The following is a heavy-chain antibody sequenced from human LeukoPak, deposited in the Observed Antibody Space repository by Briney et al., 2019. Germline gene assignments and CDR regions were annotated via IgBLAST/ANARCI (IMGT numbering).Heavy chain of an antibody. J-gene: IGHJ6*03. Sequence: ASVKVSCKASGYTFTSYGISWVRQAPGQGLEWMGWISAYNGNTNYAQKLQGRVTMTTDTSTSTAYMELRSLRSDDTAVYYCAREGTAAAGTPKDQYYYYYMDVWGKGTTVTVSS. CDR1: GYTFTSYG. CDR2: ISAYNGNT. V-gene: IGHV1-18*01. CDR3: AREGTAAAGTPKDQYYYYYMDV. D-gene: IGHD6-13*01.